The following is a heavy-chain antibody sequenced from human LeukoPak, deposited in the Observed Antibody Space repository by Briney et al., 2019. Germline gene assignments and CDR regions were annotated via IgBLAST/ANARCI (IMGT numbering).Heavy chain of an antibody. Sequence: PSETLSLTCSVSNVSMTNYFWSWVRHPPGKGREFLGFIWHNGSPSYNPSLKSRLTMTVDTSKTHFSMKLTDVTAADAAVYYCARVASGWYEVDWWGHGTLVTVSS. D-gene: IGHD6-19*01. CDR1: NVSMTNYF. J-gene: IGHJ4*01. V-gene: IGHV4-59*12. CDR2: IWHNGSP. CDR3: ARVASGWYEVDW.